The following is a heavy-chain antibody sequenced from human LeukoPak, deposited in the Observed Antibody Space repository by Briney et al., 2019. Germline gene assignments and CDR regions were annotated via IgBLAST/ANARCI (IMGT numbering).Heavy chain of an antibody. CDR3: AKAGRYCTNGVCYFLEHFYYYYMDV. J-gene: IGHJ6*03. Sequence: TGGSLRLSCAASGFTFSSYAMSWVRQAPGKGLEWVSAISGSGGSTYYADSVKGRFTISRDNSKNTLYLQMNSLRAEDTAVYYCAKAGRYCTNGVCYFLEHFYYYYMDVWGKGTTVTVSS. V-gene: IGHV3-23*01. CDR2: ISGSGGST. CDR1: GFTFSSYA. D-gene: IGHD2-8*01.